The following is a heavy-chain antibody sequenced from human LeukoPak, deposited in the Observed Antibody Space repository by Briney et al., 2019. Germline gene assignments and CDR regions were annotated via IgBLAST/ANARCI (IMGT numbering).Heavy chain of an antibody. J-gene: IGHJ4*02. Sequence: ASVKVSCKASGYTFTSYYMHWVRQAPGQGLEWMGWINPNSGGTNYAQKFQGRVTMTRDTSISTAYMELSRLRSDDTAVYYCARVSLYYDILTGYPPFDYWGQGTLVTVSS. CDR3: ARVSLYYDILTGYPPFDY. V-gene: IGHV1-2*02. CDR1: GYTFTSYY. CDR2: INPNSGGT. D-gene: IGHD3-9*01.